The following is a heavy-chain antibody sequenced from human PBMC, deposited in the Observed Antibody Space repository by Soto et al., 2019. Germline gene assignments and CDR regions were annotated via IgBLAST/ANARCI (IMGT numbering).Heavy chain of an antibody. Sequence: QVQLVQSGAEVKKPGASVKVSCKASGYTFTSYDINWVRQATGQGLEWMGWMNPNSGNTGYAQKFQGRVTMTRNTSISTAYMELSSLRSEDTAVYYCARKGYCSGGSCYSYYYWCQGTLVTVSS. CDR2: MNPNSGNT. CDR1: GYTFTSYD. D-gene: IGHD2-15*01. CDR3: ARKGYCSGGSCYSYYY. J-gene: IGHJ4*02. V-gene: IGHV1-8*01.